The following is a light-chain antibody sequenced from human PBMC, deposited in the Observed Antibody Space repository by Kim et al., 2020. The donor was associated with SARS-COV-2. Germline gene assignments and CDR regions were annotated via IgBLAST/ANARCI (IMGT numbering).Light chain of an antibody. J-gene: IGLJ2*01. CDR1: NSNIGAGYE. CDR3: QSYDTGLSGII. Sequence: QSVLTQPPSMSGAPGQSVTISCTGSNSNIGAGYEVHWYQQFPGTAPKLLIYNDNRRPSGVPDRFSGSRSATSASLAISGLRAEDEADYYCQSYDTGLSGIIFGGGTKLTVL. V-gene: IGLV1-40*01. CDR2: NDN.